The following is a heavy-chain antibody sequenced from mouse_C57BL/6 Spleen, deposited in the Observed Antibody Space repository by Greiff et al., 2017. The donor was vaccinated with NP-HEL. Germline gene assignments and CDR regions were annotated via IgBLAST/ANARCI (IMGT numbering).Heavy chain of an antibody. CDR3: ARDYGYDGGAWFAY. Sequence: EVQLKESVAELVRPGASVKLSCTASGFNIKNTYMHWVKQRPEQGLEWIGRIDPANGNTKYAPKFQGKATITADTSSNTAYLQLSSLTSEDTAIYYCARDYGYDGGAWFAYWGQGTLVTVSA. V-gene: IGHV14-3*01. J-gene: IGHJ3*01. CDR1: GFNIKNTY. D-gene: IGHD2-2*01. CDR2: IDPANGNT.